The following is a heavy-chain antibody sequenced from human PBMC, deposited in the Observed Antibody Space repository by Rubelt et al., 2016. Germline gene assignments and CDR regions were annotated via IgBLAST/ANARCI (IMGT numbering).Heavy chain of an antibody. CDR3: ARVGDTWGFDY. D-gene: IGHD2-21*01. V-gene: IGHV1-69*04. Sequence: GTEVKKPGSSVKVSCKASGGTFSSYAISWVRQAPGQGLEWMGRIIPILGIANYAQKFQGRVTITADKSTSTAYMELSSLRSEDTAVYYCARVGDTWGFDYWGQGTLVTVSS. J-gene: IGHJ4*02. CDR1: GGTFSSYA. CDR2: IIPILGIA.